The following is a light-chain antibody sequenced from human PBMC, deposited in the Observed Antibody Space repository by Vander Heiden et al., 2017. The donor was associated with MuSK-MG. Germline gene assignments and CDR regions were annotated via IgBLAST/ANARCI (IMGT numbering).Light chain of an antibody. CDR1: SSNIGAGSD. V-gene: IGLV1-40*01. Sequence: QSVLTQPPAVSGAPGQRVTISCTGSSSNIGAGSDVHWYQQLPGTAPKPLIYGTSNRPYGGPDRCSGSTSGTSAAMAITGLQAEEEEDDYCQSEDSSRSGSRVFGGGTKLTVL. J-gene: IGLJ2*01. CDR2: GTS. CDR3: QSEDSSRSGSRV.